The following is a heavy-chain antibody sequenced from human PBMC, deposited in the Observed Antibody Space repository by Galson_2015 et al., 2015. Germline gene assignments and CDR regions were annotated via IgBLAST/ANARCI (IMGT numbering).Heavy chain of an antibody. CDR3: AKYGSGSRTAFEI. J-gene: IGHJ3*02. CDR2: INNDGSEK. CDR1: GFTFSSYW. Sequence: SLRLSCAASGFTFSSYWMSWVRQAPGKGLEWVANINNDGSEKYYVDSVKGRFTISRDNAKNSLYLQMNSLRAEDTAVYYCAKYGSGSRTAFEIWGQGTMVTVSS. V-gene: IGHV3-7*03. D-gene: IGHD3-10*01.